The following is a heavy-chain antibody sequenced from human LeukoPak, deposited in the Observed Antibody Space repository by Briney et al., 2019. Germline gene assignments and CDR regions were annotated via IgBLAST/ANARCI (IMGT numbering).Heavy chain of an antibody. V-gene: IGHV3-74*01. CDR1: GLTSSPHW. J-gene: IGHJ5*02. CDR2: IKSDGSIT. D-gene: IGHD3-10*01. Sequence: GGSLRLSCAASGLTSSPHWMHWVRQAPGKGLEWVSRIKSDGSITSYADSVKGRFTISRDNSKNTLYLQMNSLRAEDTAVYYCARHRGELPNWFDPWGQGTLVTVSS. CDR3: ARHRGELPNWFDP.